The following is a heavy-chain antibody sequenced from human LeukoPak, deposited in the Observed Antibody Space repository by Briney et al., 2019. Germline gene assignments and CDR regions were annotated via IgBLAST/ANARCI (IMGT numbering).Heavy chain of an antibody. CDR2: IYHSGST. CDR1: GYSISSGYS. D-gene: IGHD1-26*01. V-gene: IGHV4-38-2*02. Sequence: SETLSLTCTVSGYSISSGYSWGWIRQTPGKGLEWIGSIYHSGSTSYNPSLQSRVTISVDTSKNQFSLQLSSVTAADTAAYYCARLSRSYPPGLIQHWGQGTLVTVSS. J-gene: IGHJ1*01. CDR3: ARLSRSYPPGLIQH.